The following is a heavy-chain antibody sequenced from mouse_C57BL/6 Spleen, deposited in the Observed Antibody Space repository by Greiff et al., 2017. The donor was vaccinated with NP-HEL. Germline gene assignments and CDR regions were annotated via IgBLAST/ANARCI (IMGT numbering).Heavy chain of an antibody. Sequence: QVQLQQSGAELARPGASVTLSCKASGYTFTSYGISWVKQRTGQGLEWIGEIYPRSGNTYYNENFKGKATLTADKSSSPAYMELRSLTSEDSAVYFCARCYDYDEGTYFDYWGQGTTLTVSS. V-gene: IGHV1-81*01. CDR1: GYTFTSYG. CDR3: ARCYDYDEGTYFDY. CDR2: IYPRSGNT. J-gene: IGHJ2*01. D-gene: IGHD2-4*01.